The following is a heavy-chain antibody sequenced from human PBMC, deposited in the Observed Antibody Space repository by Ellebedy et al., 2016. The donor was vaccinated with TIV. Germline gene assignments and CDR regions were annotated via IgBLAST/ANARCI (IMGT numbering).Heavy chain of an antibody. D-gene: IGHD5-18*01. CDR3: ARGPSSGYTYG. V-gene: IGHV4-59*01. Sequence: SETLSLTCTVSGASISSYYCSWIRQPPGKGLEWIGYIYYSGSANYNPSLKSRVTISVDTSKNQVSLKLTSVTAADTAVYYCARGPSSGYTYGWGQGTLVTVSS. J-gene: IGHJ4*02. CDR2: IYYSGSA. CDR1: GASISSYY.